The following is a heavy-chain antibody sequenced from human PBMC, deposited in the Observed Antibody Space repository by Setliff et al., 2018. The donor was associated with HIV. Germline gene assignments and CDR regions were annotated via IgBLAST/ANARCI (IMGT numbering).Heavy chain of an antibody. Sequence: ASVKVSCKASGYTFNNYYMHWVRQAPGQGLEWMGIINPSDNRTYYAQKFQGRVTMTRDTSTSSVYMELRSLRSEDTAVYYCARAYYDSVWGSLRYLFYYFDYWGQGSLVTVSS. CDR2: INPSDNRT. V-gene: IGHV1-46*02. D-gene: IGHD3-16*02. J-gene: IGHJ4*02. CDR1: GYTFNNYY. CDR3: ARAYYDSVWGSLRYLFYYFDY.